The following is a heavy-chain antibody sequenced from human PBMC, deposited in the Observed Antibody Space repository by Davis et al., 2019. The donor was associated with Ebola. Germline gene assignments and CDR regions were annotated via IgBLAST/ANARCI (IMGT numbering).Heavy chain of an antibody. CDR3: ASGSHEGAFDI. CDR2: IHSGGST. Sequence: PGGSLRLSCAASGFTVSSNYMSWVRQAPGKGLEWVSVIHSGGSTYYADSVKGRFTISRDNSKNTLYLQMNSLRAEDTAVYYCASGSHEGAFDIWGQGTMVTVSS. CDR1: GFTVSSNY. V-gene: IGHV3-53*01. J-gene: IGHJ3*02.